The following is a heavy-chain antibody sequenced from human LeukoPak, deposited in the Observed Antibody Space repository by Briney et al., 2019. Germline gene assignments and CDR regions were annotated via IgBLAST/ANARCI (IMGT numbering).Heavy chain of an antibody. D-gene: IGHD6-25*01. J-gene: IGHJ4*02. V-gene: IGHV4-38-2*02. CDR2: IYHSGST. CDR1: GYSISSGYY. CDR3: ARDAMDGGAAAARFDY. Sequence: KPSETLSLTCTVSGYSISSGYYWGWIRQPPGKGLEWIGSIYHSGSTYYNPSLKSRVTISVDTSKNQFSLKLSSVTAADTAVYYCARDAMDGGAAAARFDYWGQGTLVTVSS.